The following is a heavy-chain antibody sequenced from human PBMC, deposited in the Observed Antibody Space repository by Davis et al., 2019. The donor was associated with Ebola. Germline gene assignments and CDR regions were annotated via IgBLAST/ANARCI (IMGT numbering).Heavy chain of an antibody. CDR2: IYYSGRT. Sequence: PGGSLRLSCTVSGGSISSYYWSWIRQPPGKGLEWIGYIYYSGRTNYNPSLKSRVTISVDTSKNQFSLKLSSVTAADTAVYYCARGRGTPDYFDYWGQGTLVTVSS. D-gene: IGHD1-14*01. V-gene: IGHV4-59*01. J-gene: IGHJ4*02. CDR3: ARGRGTPDYFDY. CDR1: GGSISSYY.